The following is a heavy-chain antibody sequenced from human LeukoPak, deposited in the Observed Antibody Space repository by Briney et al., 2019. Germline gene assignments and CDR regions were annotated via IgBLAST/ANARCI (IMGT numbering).Heavy chain of an antibody. CDR2: ISSSSSYI. Sequence: PGGSLRLSCAASGFTFSSYSMNWVRQAPGKGLEWVSAISSSSSYIYYADSVKGRFTISRDNAKHSEDLQMNSLRAEDAAVYYCARGIAAAGTTYWGQGTLVTVSS. CDR1: GFTFSSYS. CDR3: ARGIAAAGTTY. V-gene: IGHV3-21*01. J-gene: IGHJ4*02. D-gene: IGHD6-13*01.